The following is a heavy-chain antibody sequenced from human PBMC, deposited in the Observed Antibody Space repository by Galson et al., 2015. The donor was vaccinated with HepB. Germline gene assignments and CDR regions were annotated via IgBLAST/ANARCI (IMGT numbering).Heavy chain of an antibody. CDR2: IKQDGSGK. CDR1: GFTFSSYW. D-gene: IGHD6-19*01. J-gene: IGHJ4*02. V-gene: IGHV3-7*03. CDR3: ARAIGYSSGWSHWSYYFDY. Sequence: SLRLSCAASGFTFSSYWMSWVRQAPGKGLEWVANIKQDGSGKYYVDSVKGRFTISRDNAKNSLYLQMNSLRAEDTAVYYCARAIGYSSGWSHWSYYFDYWGQGTLVTVSS.